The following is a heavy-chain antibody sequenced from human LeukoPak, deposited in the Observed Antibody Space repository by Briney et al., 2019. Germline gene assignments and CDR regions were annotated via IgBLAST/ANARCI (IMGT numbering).Heavy chain of an antibody. CDR2: ILKDESTK. CDR1: GFTFSIYT. Sequence: GGSLRLSCAASGFTFSIYTAVCVRDAPGKGLEWVAVILKDESTKFYADSVKGRFTISKDNSKNTLYLQMSSLRAEDTALYYCARDWGLDSWGQGTLVTVSS. V-gene: IGHV3-30-3*01. CDR3: ARDWGLDS. D-gene: IGHD3-16*01. J-gene: IGHJ4*02.